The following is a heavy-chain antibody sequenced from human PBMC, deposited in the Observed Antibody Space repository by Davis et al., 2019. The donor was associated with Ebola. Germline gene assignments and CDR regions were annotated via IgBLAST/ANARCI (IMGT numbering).Heavy chain of an antibody. CDR1: GYTFTSYG. D-gene: IGHD2-2*01. V-gene: IGHV1-2*06. CDR3: ARRDCSSTSCYEGNWFDP. Sequence: ASVKVSCKASGYTFTSYGISWVRQAPGQGLEWMGRINPNSGGTNYAQKFQGRVTMTRDTSISTAYMELSRLRSDDTAVYYCARRDCSSTSCYEGNWFDPWGQGTLVTVSS. J-gene: IGHJ5*02. CDR2: INPNSGGT.